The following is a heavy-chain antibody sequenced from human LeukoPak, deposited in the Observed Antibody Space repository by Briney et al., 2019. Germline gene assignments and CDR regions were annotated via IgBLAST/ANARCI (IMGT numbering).Heavy chain of an antibody. J-gene: IGHJ6*02. Sequence: ASVKVSCKASGYSFTGYYIHWVRQAPGQGLEWMGWINPNSGGTKYAQKFQGRLTMTRDTSISTTNMELSRLRSDDTAVYYCARERTTVVTLDYYYGMDVWGQGTTVTVSS. D-gene: IGHD4-23*01. V-gene: IGHV1-2*02. CDR1: GYSFTGYY. CDR3: ARERTTVVTLDYYYGMDV. CDR2: INPNSGGT.